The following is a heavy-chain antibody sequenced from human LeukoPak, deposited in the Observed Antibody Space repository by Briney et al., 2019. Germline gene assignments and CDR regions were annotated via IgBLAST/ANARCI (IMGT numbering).Heavy chain of an antibody. Sequence: GGSLRLSCAASGFTFSKYWMQWVRQAPGKGLVWVSRIKSDGSGTSYAESVKGRFTISRDNAKNTLYLQMNSLRAEDTAVYYCEAPELDYWGQGTLVTVSS. CDR2: IKSDGSGT. CDR1: GFTFSKYW. CDR3: EAPELDY. D-gene: IGHD1-14*01. V-gene: IGHV3-74*01. J-gene: IGHJ4*02.